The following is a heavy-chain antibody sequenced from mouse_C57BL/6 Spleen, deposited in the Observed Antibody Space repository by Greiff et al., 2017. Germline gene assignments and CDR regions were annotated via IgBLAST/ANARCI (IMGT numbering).Heavy chain of an antibody. CDR1: GFTFSDYY. Sequence: EVQLVESGGGLVQPGGSLKLSCAASGFTFSDYYMYWVRQTPEKRLEWVAYISNGGGSTYYPDTVKGRFIISRDNATSTPYMQIRRLKSEDTAIYYCTRHSRAFDYWGQGTTLTVSS. CDR3: TRHSRAFDY. CDR2: ISNGGGST. V-gene: IGHV5-12*01. J-gene: IGHJ2*01.